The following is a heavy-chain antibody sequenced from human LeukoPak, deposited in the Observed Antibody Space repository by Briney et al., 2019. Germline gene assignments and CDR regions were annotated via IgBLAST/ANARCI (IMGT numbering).Heavy chain of an antibody. CDR2: IYNSGST. D-gene: IGHD3/OR15-3a*01. V-gene: IGHV4-38-2*02. J-gene: IGHJ4*02. Sequence: SETLSLTCTVSGYSISSGYYWGWIRQPPGKGLEWIGSIYNSGSTYYNPSLKSRVTISVDTSKNQFSLKLSSVTAADTAVYYCARQTGSGLFILPGGQGTLVTVSS. CDR3: ARQTGSGLFILP. CDR1: GYSISSGYY.